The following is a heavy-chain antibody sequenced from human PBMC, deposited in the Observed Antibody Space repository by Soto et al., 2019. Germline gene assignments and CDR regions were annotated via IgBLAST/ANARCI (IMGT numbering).Heavy chain of an antibody. V-gene: IGHV4-59*01. CDR2: IYYSGST. Sequence: SETLSLTCTVSGGSISSYYWSWIRQPPGKGLEWIGYIYYSGSTNYNPSLKSRVTISVDTSKNQFSLKLSSVTAADTAVYYCARARGIAVADSYYFDYWGQGTLVTVSS. CDR1: GGSISSYY. D-gene: IGHD6-19*01. CDR3: ARARGIAVADSYYFDY. J-gene: IGHJ4*02.